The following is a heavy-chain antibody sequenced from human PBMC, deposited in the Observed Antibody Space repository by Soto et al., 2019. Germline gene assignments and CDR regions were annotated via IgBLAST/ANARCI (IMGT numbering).Heavy chain of an antibody. Sequence: QVQLVESGGGVVQPGRSLRLSCAASGFPFSSYGMHWVRQAPGKGLDWVALISYDGTNQYYADSVKGRFTVSRDNSKNTLYLHMSSLRAEDTAVYYCAGGQYYFDYCGLGTLVSVSS. D-gene: IGHD2-15*01. CDR3: AGGQYYFDY. J-gene: IGHJ4*02. V-gene: IGHV3-30*03. CDR2: ISYDGTNQ. CDR1: GFPFSSYG.